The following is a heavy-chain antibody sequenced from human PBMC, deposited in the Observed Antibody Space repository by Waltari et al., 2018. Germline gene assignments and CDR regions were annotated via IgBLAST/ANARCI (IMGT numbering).Heavy chain of an antibody. CDR1: GFTFDDYA. CDR3: SKDTLQLGLDAFDI. J-gene: IGHJ3*02. CDR2: ISWNSGSI. Sequence: EVQLVESGGGLVQPGRSLRLSCAASGFTFDDYAMHWVRQAPGKGVEWVSGISWNSGSIGYADSVKGRFTISRDNAKNSLYLQMNSLRAEDTALYYCSKDTLQLGLDAFDIWGQGTMVTVSS. V-gene: IGHV3-9*01. D-gene: IGHD1-1*01.